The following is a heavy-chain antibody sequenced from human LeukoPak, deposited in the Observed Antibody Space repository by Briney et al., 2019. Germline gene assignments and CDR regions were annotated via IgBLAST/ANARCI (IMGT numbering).Heavy chain of an antibody. CDR2: IRHNGRTI. J-gene: IGHJ4*02. D-gene: IGHD1-26*01. V-gene: IGHV3-48*03. CDR1: GFTFSSYE. CDR3: ATGGATSIGI. Sequence: GGSLRLSCAASGFTFSSYEMNWVRQAPGKGLEWGSYIRHNGRTIHYADSVKGRFTISSDNAKNSLHLQMNSLRVEDTAVYYCATGGATSIGIWGQGILVTVSS.